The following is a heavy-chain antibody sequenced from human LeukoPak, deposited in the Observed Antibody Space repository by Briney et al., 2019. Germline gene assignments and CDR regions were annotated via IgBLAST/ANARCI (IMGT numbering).Heavy chain of an antibody. V-gene: IGHV1-18*01. D-gene: IGHD3-16*01. J-gene: IGHJ6*02. CDR3: ARDEYYDYVWGSAPDPNHYYYGMDV. Sequence: GSSVKVSCKASGYTFTSYGISWVRQVPGQGLEWMGWISAYNGNTNYAQKLQGRVTMTTDTSTSTAYMELRSLRSDDTAVYYCARDEYYDYVWGSAPDPNHYYYGMDVWGQGTTVTVSS. CDR1: GYTFTSYG. CDR2: ISAYNGNT.